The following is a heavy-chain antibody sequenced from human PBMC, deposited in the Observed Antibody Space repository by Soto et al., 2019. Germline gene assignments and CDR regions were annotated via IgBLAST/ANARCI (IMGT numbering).Heavy chain of an antibody. CDR2: IIPLVEMA. Sequence: QVQLVQSGPEVKKPGSSVKVSCTASGGTLTSYTINWVRQAPGQGLEWMGRIIPLVEMANYAQKFQGRITITANTSTSAPYMELSSLRSEVTAVYYCARGDTSFDIWGRGTLITVSS. CDR1: GGTLTSYT. V-gene: IGHV1-69*02. D-gene: IGHD3-10*01. CDR3: ARGDTSFDI. J-gene: IGHJ2*01.